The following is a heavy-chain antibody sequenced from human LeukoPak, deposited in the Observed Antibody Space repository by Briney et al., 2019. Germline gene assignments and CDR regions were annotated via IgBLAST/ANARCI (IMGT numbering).Heavy chain of an antibody. CDR2: ISAYNGNT. CDR3: ARGGPGIAAAGYFDY. V-gene: IGHV1-18*01. CDR1: GYTFTSYG. J-gene: IGHJ4*02. Sequence: GASVRVSCKASGYTFTSYGISGVRQAPGQGLEWMGWISAYNGNTNYAQKLQGRVTMTTDTSTSTAYMELRSLRSDDTAVYYCARGGPGIAAAGYFDYWGQGTLVTVSS. D-gene: IGHD6-13*01.